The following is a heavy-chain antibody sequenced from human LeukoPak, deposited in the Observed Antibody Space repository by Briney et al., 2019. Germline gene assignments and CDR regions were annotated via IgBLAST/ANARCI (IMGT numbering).Heavy chain of an antibody. J-gene: IGHJ4*02. CDR1: GYTFTGYY. D-gene: IGHD6-13*01. CDR3: ARGDSSSWFYFDH. Sequence: ASVKVSCKASGYTFTGYYIHWVRQAPGQGLQWMGWINPNIDDTNYAQKFQGRVTMTRDTSINTAYMELTTLRADDTATYYCARGDSSSWFYFDHWGQGTLVTVSS. V-gene: IGHV1-2*02. CDR2: INPNIDDT.